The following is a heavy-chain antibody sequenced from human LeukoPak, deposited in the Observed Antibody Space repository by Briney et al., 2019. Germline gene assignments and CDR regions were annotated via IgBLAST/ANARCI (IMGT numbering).Heavy chain of an antibody. CDR1: GDSVSSKSAA. CDR2: TYYRSTWYN. D-gene: IGHD2-2*01. J-gene: IGHJ5*02. Sequence: SQTLSLTCAISGDSVSSKSAAWNWIRQSPSRGLEWLGRTYYRSTWYNNYAMSVKSRITINPDTSKNQFSLQLNSVIPEYTAVYYCARETEVGSSYAWFDPWGQGTLVTVSS. CDR3: ARETEVGSSYAWFDP. V-gene: IGHV6-1*01.